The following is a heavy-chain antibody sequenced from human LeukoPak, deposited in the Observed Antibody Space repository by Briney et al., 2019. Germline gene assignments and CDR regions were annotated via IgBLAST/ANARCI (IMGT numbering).Heavy chain of an antibody. CDR3: ARGRAYSGYDPAGY. J-gene: IGHJ4*02. CDR2: IYSGGTT. D-gene: IGHD5-12*01. Sequence: GGSLRLSCAASGFTFSSNYMTWVRQAPGKGLEWVSVIYSGGTTYYADSVKGRFTISRDNSKNTLYLQMNSLRAEDTAVYYCARGRAYSGYDPAGYWGQGTLVTVSS. CDR1: GFTFSSNY. V-gene: IGHV3-53*01.